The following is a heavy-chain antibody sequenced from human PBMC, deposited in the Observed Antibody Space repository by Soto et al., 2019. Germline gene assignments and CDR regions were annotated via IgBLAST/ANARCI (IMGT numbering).Heavy chain of an antibody. Sequence: PGGSLTLSCAASGFTFSSYGMHWVRQAPGKGLEWVAVISSDGSNKYYADSVKGGFTISRDTSNNTVYLQMNSLRAEDTAVYYCATSKRGHCSGTSCYDTWASYYYYYGMDVWGQGTTVTVSS. CDR2: ISSDGSNK. CDR3: ATSKRGHCSGTSCYDTWASYYYYYGMDV. CDR1: GFTFSSYG. J-gene: IGHJ6*02. V-gene: IGHV3-30*03. D-gene: IGHD2-2*01.